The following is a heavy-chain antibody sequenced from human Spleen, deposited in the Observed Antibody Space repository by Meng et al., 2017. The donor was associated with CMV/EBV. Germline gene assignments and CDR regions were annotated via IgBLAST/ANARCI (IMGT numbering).Heavy chain of an antibody. J-gene: IGHJ4*02. D-gene: IGHD2-2*01. CDR3: AKDTGWGYCSSTSCYPFDY. V-gene: IGHV3-33*06. Sequence: GESLKISCVASGFTFSSYDMHWVRQAPGKGLEWVAVIWYDGSNKYYADSVKGRFTISRDNSKNTLYLQMNSLRAEDTAVYYCAKDTGWGYCSSTSCYPFDYWGQGTLVTVSS. CDR1: GFTFSSYD. CDR2: IWYDGSNK.